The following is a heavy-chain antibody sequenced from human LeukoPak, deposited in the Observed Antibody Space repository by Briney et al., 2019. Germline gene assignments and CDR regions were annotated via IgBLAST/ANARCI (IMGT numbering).Heavy chain of an antibody. Sequence: PGGSLRLSCAASGFTFSSYEMNWVRQAPGKGLEWVSYISSSGSAIYYADSVKGRFTISRDNAKNSLYLQMNSLRAEDTAVYYCARGAYYYDSSLGYWGQGTLVTVSS. CDR3: ARGAYYYDSSLGY. D-gene: IGHD3-22*01. CDR2: ISSSGSAI. J-gene: IGHJ4*02. CDR1: GFTFSSYE. V-gene: IGHV3-48*03.